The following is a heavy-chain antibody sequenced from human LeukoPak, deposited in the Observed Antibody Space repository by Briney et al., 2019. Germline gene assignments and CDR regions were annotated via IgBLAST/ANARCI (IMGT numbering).Heavy chain of an antibody. D-gene: IGHD2-8*01. V-gene: IGHV4-59*08. CDR1: GGSISSYY. CDR2: IYYSGST. Sequence: SETLSLTCTVPGGSISSYYWSWIRQPPGKGLEWIGYIYYSGSTNYNPSLKSRVTISVDTSKNQFSLKLSSVTAADTAVYYCARVLGYCTNGVRYKNWFDPWGQGTLVTVSS. CDR3: ARVLGYCTNGVRYKNWFDP. J-gene: IGHJ5*02.